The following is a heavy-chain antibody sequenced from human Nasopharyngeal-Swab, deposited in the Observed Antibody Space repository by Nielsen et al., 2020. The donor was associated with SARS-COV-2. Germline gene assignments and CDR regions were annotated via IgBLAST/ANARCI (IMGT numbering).Heavy chain of an antibody. D-gene: IGHD3-22*01. CDR2: ISYDGSNK. V-gene: IGHV3-30-3*01. CDR3: ASTPLDSSGYYYAFHD. CDR1: GFTFSRYT. J-gene: IGHJ4*02. Sequence: GGSLRLSCAASGFTFSRYTMHWVRQAPGKGLEWVAVISYDGSNKYYADSVKGRFTISRDISKNTLYLQMNSLRAEDTAVFYCASTPLDSSGYYYAFHDWGRGTLVTVSS.